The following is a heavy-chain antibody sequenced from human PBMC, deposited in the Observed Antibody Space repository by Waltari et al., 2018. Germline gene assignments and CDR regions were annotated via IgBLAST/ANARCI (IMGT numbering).Heavy chain of an antibody. V-gene: IGHV3-43*01. Sequence: EVQLVESGGVVVQPGGSLRLSCAASGFTFADYTMHWVRQAPGKGLEWVSLISWDGGSTYYADSVKGRFTISRDNSKNSLYLQMNSLRTEDTALYYCAKDLSSGWYGDAFDIWGQGTMVTVSS. CDR2: ISWDGGST. CDR1: GFTFADYT. D-gene: IGHD6-19*01. CDR3: AKDLSSGWYGDAFDI. J-gene: IGHJ3*02.